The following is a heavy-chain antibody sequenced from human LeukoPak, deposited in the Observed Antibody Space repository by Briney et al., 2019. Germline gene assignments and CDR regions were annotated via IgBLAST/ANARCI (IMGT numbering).Heavy chain of an antibody. J-gene: IGHJ4*02. D-gene: IGHD6-13*01. CDR1: GGSISSGDYY. V-gene: IGHV4-30-4*01. Sequence: PSETLPLTCTVSGGSISSGDYYWSWIRQPPGKGLEWIGYIYYSGSTYYNPSLKSRVTISVDTSKNQFSLKLSSVTAADTAVYYCATTGSSWSSVFGYWGQGTLVTVSS. CDR3: ATTGSSWSSVFGY. CDR2: IYYSGST.